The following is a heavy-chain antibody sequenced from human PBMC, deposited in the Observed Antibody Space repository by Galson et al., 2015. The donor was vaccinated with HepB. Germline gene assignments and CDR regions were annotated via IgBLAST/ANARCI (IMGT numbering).Heavy chain of an antibody. CDR3: AEDLVAGDYGDYSFDY. V-gene: IGHV3-23*01. CDR1: GFTFTSYA. J-gene: IGHJ4*02. D-gene: IGHD4-17*01. CDR2: ISGSGGST. Sequence: SLRLSCAASGFTFTSYAMSWVRQAPGKGLEWVSAISGSGGSTDYADSVKGRFTVSRDNSKNTLYLQMNSLRAEDTAVYYCAEDLVAGDYGDYSFDYWGQGTLVTVSS.